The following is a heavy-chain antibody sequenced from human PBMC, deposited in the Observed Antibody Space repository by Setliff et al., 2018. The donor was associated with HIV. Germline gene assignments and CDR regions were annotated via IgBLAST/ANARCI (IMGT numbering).Heavy chain of an antibody. CDR2: ISAYNGNT. D-gene: IGHD6-19*01. CDR3: ARGLGRSSGWYFLAGSGDAFDI. CDR1: GYTFTSYG. Sequence: ASVKVSCKASGYTFTSYGISWVRQAPGEGLAWMGWISAYNGNTNYAQKLQGRVTMTTDTSTSTAYMELRSLRSDDTAVYYCARGLGRSSGWYFLAGSGDAFDIWGQGTMVT. J-gene: IGHJ3*02. V-gene: IGHV1-18*01.